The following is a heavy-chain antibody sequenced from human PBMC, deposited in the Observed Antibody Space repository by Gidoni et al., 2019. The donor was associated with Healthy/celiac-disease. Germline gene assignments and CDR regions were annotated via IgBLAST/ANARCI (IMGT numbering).Heavy chain of an antibody. Sequence: QVQLVESGGGVVQPGRSLRLSCAASGFPFSSYGMHWVRQAPGKGLEWVAVISYDGSNKYYADSVKGRFTISRDNSKNTLYLQMNSLRAEDTAVYYCAKARVLWFGEFDYWGQGTLVTVSS. CDR3: AKARVLWFGEFDY. J-gene: IGHJ4*02. V-gene: IGHV3-30*18. CDR2: ISYDGSNK. D-gene: IGHD3-10*01. CDR1: GFPFSSYG.